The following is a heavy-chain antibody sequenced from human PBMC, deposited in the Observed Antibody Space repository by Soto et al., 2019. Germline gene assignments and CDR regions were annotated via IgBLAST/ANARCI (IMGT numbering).Heavy chain of an antibody. V-gene: IGHV4-59*01. CDR1: GASISSYY. CDR2: IYYSGST. J-gene: IGHJ3*02. Sequence: SETLSLTCSVSGASISSYYWSWIRQPPGKGLEWLAYIYYSGSTSYNPSLKSRVYISLDTSMNQFSLKLSSVTAADTSVKYCGRTYDDSGPNSGGYGFDIWGQGTMVTVSS. D-gene: IGHD3-22*01. CDR3: GRTYDDSGPNSGGYGFDI.